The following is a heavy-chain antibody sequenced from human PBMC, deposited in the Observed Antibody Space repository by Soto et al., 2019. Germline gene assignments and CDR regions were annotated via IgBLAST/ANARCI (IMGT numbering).Heavy chain of an antibody. V-gene: IGHV1-69*12. Sequence: QVQLVQSGAEVKKPGSSVKVSCKASGGTFSSYAISWVRQAPGQGLEWMGGIIPIFGTAHYAQKFQGRVTITADESTSTAYMELSSLRSEDTAVYYCARRPAYSSGWSTFDYWGQGTLVTVSS. CDR2: IIPIFGTA. D-gene: IGHD6-19*01. CDR3: ARRPAYSSGWSTFDY. CDR1: GGTFSSYA. J-gene: IGHJ4*02.